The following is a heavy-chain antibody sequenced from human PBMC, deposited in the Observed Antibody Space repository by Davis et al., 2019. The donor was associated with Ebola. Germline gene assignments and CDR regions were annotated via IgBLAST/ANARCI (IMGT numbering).Heavy chain of an antibody. CDR1: GFSLNTRGMF. Sequence: SGPTLVKPTQTLTLTCTFSGFSLNTRGMFVYWIRQPPGKALEWLARVDWDDDKYYKPSLKHRLTISKDSSKNQVVLTMTNLDPVDTATYFCARSPPADFYDGGGSYYDYWGQGTLVTVSS. J-gene: IGHJ4*02. D-gene: IGHD3-22*01. CDR3: ARSPPADFYDGGGSYYDY. CDR2: VDWDDDK. V-gene: IGHV2-70*11.